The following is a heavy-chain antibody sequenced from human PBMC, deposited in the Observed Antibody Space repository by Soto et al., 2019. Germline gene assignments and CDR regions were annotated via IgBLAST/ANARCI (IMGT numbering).Heavy chain of an antibody. V-gene: IGHV3-74*01. CDR1: GFTFRYYW. J-gene: IGHJ4*02. CDR2: INNDGSDT. Sequence: EVHLVESGGGLVQPGGSLRLSCAASGFTFRYYWLHWVRQVPGRGPVWVSGINNDGSDTFYADFVEGRFTISRDNAKNTVYLQMESLRAEDTAVYYCGSLFEFWGQGTLVTVPS. CDR3: GSLFEF.